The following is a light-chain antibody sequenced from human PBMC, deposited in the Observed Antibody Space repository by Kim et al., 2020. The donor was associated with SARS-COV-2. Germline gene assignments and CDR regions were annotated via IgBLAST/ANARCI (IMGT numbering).Light chain of an antibody. V-gene: IGLV3-19*01. J-gene: IGLJ3*02. Sequence: SSELTQDPAVSVTLGQTVRITCQGDSLRSYYASWYQQKPGQAPVLVIYGKNNRPSGIPDRFSGSTSGNTASLTITRAQAEDEADFYCNSRDRSGSHLVFGGGTQLTVL. CDR1: SLRSYY. CDR2: GKN. CDR3: NSRDRSGSHLV.